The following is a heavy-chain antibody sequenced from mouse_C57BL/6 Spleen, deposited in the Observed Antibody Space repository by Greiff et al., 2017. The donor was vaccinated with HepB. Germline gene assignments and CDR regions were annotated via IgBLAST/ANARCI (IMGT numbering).Heavy chain of an antibody. CDR1: GFTFSSYA. Sequence: EVQLVESGEGLVKPGGSLKLSCAASGFTFSSYAMSWVRQTPEKRLEWVAYISSGGDYIYYADTVQGRFTISRDNARNTRYLQMISLKSDDTAMDYCTRDVFITTVVADGDYAMDYWGQGTSVTVSS. J-gene: IGHJ4*01. V-gene: IGHV5-9-1*02. CDR2: ISSGGDYI. CDR3: TRDVFITTVVADGDYAMDY. D-gene: IGHD1-1*01.